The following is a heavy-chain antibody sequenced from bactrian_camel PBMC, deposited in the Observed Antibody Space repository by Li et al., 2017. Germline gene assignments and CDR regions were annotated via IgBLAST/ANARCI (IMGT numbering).Heavy chain of an antibody. Sequence: QVQLVESGGGSVQAGGSLRFSCAASGSTRSRLCMGWSRQAPGNVCELVAVMSGDGSTEYTESVKGRFHISQDNAKNTVYLQMNSLKPEDTAKYYCAAAPLSRCRSGAYWTWFSPASYNYWGQGTQVTVS. V-gene: IGHV3S9*01. CDR3: AAAPLSRCRSGAYWTWFSPASYNY. CDR1: GSTRSRLC. CDR2: MSGDGST. D-gene: IGHD1*01. J-gene: IGHJ4*01.